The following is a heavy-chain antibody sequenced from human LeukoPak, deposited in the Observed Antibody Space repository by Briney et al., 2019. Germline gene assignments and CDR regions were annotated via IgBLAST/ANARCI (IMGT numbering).Heavy chain of an antibody. CDR1: GYTFTSYG. CDR2: ISAYNGNT. CDR3: ARDQPMIVVPDAFDI. D-gene: IGHD3-22*01. Sequence: GASVKVSCKASGYTFTSYGISWVRQAPGQGLEWMGWISAYNGNTNYAQKLQGRVTMTTGTSTSTAYMELRSLRSDDTAVYYCARDQPMIVVPDAFDIWGQGTMVTVSS. J-gene: IGHJ3*02. V-gene: IGHV1-18*01.